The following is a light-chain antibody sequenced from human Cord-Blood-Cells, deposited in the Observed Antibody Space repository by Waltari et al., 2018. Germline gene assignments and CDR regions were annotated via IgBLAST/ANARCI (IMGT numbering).Light chain of an antibody. CDR3: QQSYSTPRT. J-gene: IGKJ1*01. CDR2: AAS. V-gene: IGKV1-39*01. Sequence: DIQMTQSPSSLSASVGDRVTITCRASQSISSYLNWYQQKPGKAPKLLIYAASSLQSGVTSRFSGSGSGTDFTRTISSLQPEEFATYYCQQSYSTPRTFGQGTKVEIK. CDR1: QSISSY.